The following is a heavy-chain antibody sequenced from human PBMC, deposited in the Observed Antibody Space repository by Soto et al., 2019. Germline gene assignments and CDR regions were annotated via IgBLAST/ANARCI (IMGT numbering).Heavy chain of an antibody. CDR3: TKLPWVFYGGIFDP. V-gene: IGHV4-59*01. CDR1: GGSISSYY. J-gene: IGHJ5*02. D-gene: IGHD4-17*01. CDR2: IYYTGTT. Sequence: QVQLQESGPGLVKPSETLSLTCTVSGGSISSYYWSWIRQPPGKGLEWIGYIYYTGTTNYNPSLKSRVTISVDTSKNQFSLKLSSVTTADTAVYYSTKLPWVFYGGIFDPWGQGTLVTVSS.